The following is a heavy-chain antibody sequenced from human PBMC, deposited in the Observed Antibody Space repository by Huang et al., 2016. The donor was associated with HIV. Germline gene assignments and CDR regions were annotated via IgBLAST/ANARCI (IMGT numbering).Heavy chain of an antibody. CDR1: GGSITSHY. D-gene: IGHD3-16*02. CDR3: ARGLPLYHGFNY. J-gene: IGHJ4*02. CDR2: IYYSGSI. V-gene: IGHV4-59*11. Sequence: QVQLQESGPGLVKPSETLSLTCSVSGGSITSHYWGWIRQSPGKGLEWIGSIYYSGSIDYNPSRKSRVSMSIDRPKNQFSLKLTSVTAADTAVYYCARGLPLYHGFNYWGQGTLVTVSS.